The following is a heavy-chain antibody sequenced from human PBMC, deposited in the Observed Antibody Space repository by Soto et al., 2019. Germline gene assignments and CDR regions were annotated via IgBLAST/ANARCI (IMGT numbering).Heavy chain of an antibody. CDR2: IKEDGSDK. CDR1: GFTFSTYW. Sequence: PWGSLRLSCVGSGFTFSTYWLSWVRQSPVKGLEWVGNIKEDGSDKNYVDSVKGRFTMSRDNAQNSLYLQMSSLRAEDTAVYYCAREIVGANALYDYWGQGTQVTVSS. CDR3: AREIVGANALYDY. D-gene: IGHD1-26*01. J-gene: IGHJ4*02. V-gene: IGHV3-7*03.